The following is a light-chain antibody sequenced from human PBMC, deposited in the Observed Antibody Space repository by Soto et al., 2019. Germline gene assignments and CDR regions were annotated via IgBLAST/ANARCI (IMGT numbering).Light chain of an antibody. CDR1: QSISSS. CDR2: DAS. J-gene: IGKJ1*01. V-gene: IGKV3-11*01. Sequence: EIVLTQSPATLSLSPGERATLSCRASQSISSSLAWYQQKPGQAPRLLIYDASTRATGFPARFSGSGSGTDFTLTIGSLEPEDFGVYYCHHRSEWPRTFGQGTKVDIK. CDR3: HHRSEWPRT.